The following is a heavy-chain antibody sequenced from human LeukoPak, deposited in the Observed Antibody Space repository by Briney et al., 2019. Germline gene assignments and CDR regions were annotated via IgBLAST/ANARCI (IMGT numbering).Heavy chain of an antibody. CDR2: IHNDGTKE. V-gene: IGHV3-30*02. CDR1: GFTFSNYG. CDR3: ATSDAEDS. J-gene: IGHJ4*02. Sequence: GGSLRLSCAASGFTFSNYGMHWVRQAPDKGLEWVAFIHNDGTKEYYRHSVKGRFTVSRDNSQNTLYLQMNSLKVEDSSIYYCATSDAEDSWGQGTRVIVSS.